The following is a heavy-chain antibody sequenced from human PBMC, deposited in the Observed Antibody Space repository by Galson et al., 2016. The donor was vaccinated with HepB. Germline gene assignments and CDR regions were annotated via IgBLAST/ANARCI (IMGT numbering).Heavy chain of an antibody. D-gene: IGHD3-10*01. CDR3: TTGFPVVRGIQT. V-gene: IGHV3-15*01. CDR1: GFTFSNAW. Sequence: SLRLSCAASGFTFSNAWMTWVRQAPGKGLEWLGRVKSKNDDGPTDYGLPVKGRFTMSRDDSRNTLDLQLNSLTTEDTAMYYCTTGFPVVRGIQTWGQGTLVTVSS. CDR2: VKSKNDDGPT. J-gene: IGHJ5*02.